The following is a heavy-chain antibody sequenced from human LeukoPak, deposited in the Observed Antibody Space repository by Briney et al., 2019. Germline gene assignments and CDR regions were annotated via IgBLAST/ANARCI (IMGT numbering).Heavy chain of an antibody. Sequence: GGSLRLSCAVSGFTVSSNYMSWVRQAPGKELEWVSVIYSGGSTHYADSVKGRFTISRDNAKNSLYLQMNSLRAEDTAVYYCVSSARLYYYYYMDVWGKGTTVTVSS. D-gene: IGHD6-6*01. V-gene: IGHV3-53*01. J-gene: IGHJ6*03. CDR1: GFTVSSNY. CDR3: VSSARLYYYYYMDV. CDR2: IYSGGST.